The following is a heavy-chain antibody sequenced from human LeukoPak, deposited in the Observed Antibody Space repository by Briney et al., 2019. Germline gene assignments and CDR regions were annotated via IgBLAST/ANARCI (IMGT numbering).Heavy chain of an antibody. V-gene: IGHV5-51*01. J-gene: IGHJ4*02. Sequence: GESLKISCKGGGYSFTNYWIVWVRQMPGKGLEWMGIIYPGDSDTRYSPSFQGQVTISADKSISTAYLQWSSLKASDTARYYCARIGRCSGGSCYSFDYWGQGTLVTVSS. CDR2: IYPGDSDT. D-gene: IGHD2-15*01. CDR3: ARIGRCSGGSCYSFDY. CDR1: GYSFTNYW.